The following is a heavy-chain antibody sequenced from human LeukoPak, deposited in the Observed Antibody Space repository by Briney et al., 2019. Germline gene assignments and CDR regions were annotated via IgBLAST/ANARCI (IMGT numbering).Heavy chain of an antibody. CDR2: ISSSGSTI. J-gene: IGHJ2*01. Sequence: GGSLRLSCAASGFTFSDYYMSWIRQAPGKGLEWVSYISSSGSTIYYADSVKGRFTISRDNAKNSLYLQMNSLRAEDTAVYYCARDPLWGYYYDSSGYGDTDWYFDLWGRGTLVTVSS. D-gene: IGHD3-22*01. CDR3: ARDPLWGYYYDSSGYGDTDWYFDL. CDR1: GFTFSDYY. V-gene: IGHV3-11*01.